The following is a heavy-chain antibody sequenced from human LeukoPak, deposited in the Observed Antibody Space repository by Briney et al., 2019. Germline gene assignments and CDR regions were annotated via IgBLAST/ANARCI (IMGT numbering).Heavy chain of an antibody. CDR1: GYTFTGYY. CDR2: INPNSGGT. CDR3: ARDLAVGASHAFDI. J-gene: IGHJ3*02. D-gene: IGHD1-26*01. V-gene: IGHV1-2*02. Sequence: ASVKVSCKASGYTFTGYYMYWVRQAPGQGLEWMGWINPNSGGTNYAQKFQGRVTMTRDTSISTAYMELRSLRSDDTAVYYCARDLAVGASHAFDIWGQGTMVTVSS.